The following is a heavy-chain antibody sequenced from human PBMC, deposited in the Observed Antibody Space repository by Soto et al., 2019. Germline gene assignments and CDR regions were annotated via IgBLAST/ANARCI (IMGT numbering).Heavy chain of an antibody. Sequence: QITLKESGPTLVKPTQTLTLTCTFSGFSLSTSGVGVGWIRQPPGKALEWLALIYWDDDKRHSPSLKSRLTITKDTSKNQVVLTMTNMDPVDTATYYCARGDSTGYYPYWGQGTLVTVSS. CDR2: IYWDDDK. V-gene: IGHV2-5*02. CDR1: GFSLSTSGVG. J-gene: IGHJ4*02. D-gene: IGHD3-22*01. CDR3: ARGDSTGYYPY.